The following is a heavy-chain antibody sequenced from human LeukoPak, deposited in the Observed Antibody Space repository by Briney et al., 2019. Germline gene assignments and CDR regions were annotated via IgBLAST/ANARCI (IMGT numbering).Heavy chain of an antibody. J-gene: IGHJ4*02. CDR1: GGSFSGYY. CDR2: INHSGST. CDR3: ARAAPPGIAAAGTNFDY. D-gene: IGHD6-13*01. Sequence: SETLSLTCAVYGGSFSGYYWSWIRQPPGKGLEWIGEINHSGSTNYNPSLKSRVTISVDTSKNQFSLKLSSVTAADTAVYYCARAAPPGIAAAGTNFDYWGQGTLVTVSS. V-gene: IGHV4-34*01.